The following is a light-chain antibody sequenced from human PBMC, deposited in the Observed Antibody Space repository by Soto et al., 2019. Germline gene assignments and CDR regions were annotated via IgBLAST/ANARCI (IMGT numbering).Light chain of an antibody. Sequence: EIVFTQSPGILSLSPGERASLSCGASQSITSSFLAWYQQKPGQAPRLLIYGASSLESGVPSRFSGSASGTEFTLTISSLQPDDFATYYCQQYNSYSTFGQGTKVDIK. CDR2: GAS. CDR1: QSITSSF. J-gene: IGKJ1*01. CDR3: QQYNSYST. V-gene: IGKV3-20*01.